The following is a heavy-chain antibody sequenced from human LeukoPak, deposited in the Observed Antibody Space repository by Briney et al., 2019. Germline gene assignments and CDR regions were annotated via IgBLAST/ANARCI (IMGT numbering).Heavy chain of an antibody. J-gene: IGHJ3*02. Sequence: GSSVKVSCKASGGTFKNYAISWVRQAPGQGLEWMGGIIPIFGTANYAQKFQGRVTITADKSTSTAYMELSSLRSEDTAVYYCAREGITMIVGKRAFDIWGQGTMVTVSS. CDR2: IIPIFGTA. CDR1: GGTFKNYA. D-gene: IGHD3-22*01. V-gene: IGHV1-69*06. CDR3: AREGITMIVGKRAFDI.